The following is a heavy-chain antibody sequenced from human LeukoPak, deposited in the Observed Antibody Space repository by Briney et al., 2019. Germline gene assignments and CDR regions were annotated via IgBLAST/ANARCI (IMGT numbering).Heavy chain of an antibody. Sequence: GGSLRLSCAASGFTFSSYSMNWVRQAPGKGLEWVSSISSSSSYIYYADSVKGRFTISRDNAKNSLYLQMNSLRAEDTAVYYCATTQENFGGEDYWGQGTLVTVSS. CDR3: ATTQENFGGEDY. D-gene: IGHD3-10*01. CDR1: GFTFSSYS. CDR2: ISSSSSYI. J-gene: IGHJ4*02. V-gene: IGHV3-21*01.